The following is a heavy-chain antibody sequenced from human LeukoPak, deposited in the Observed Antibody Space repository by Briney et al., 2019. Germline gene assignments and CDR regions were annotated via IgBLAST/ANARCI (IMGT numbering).Heavy chain of an antibody. CDR2: IYPGDSNI. CDR3: ARHNAEDEKYSWFDP. V-gene: IGHV5-51*01. CDR1: GYSFTNYW. J-gene: IGHJ5*02. Sequence: GESLKISCKGSGYSFTNYWIGWVRQMPGKGLEWMGIIYPGDSNIRYSPSFQGQVTISADKSISTAYLQWSSLKASDTAMYYCARHNAEDEKYSWFDPWGQGTLVTVSS. D-gene: IGHD2/OR15-2a*01.